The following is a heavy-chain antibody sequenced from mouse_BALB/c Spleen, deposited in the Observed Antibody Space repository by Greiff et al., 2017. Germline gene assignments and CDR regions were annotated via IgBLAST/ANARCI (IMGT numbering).Heavy chain of an antibody. CDR2: ILPGSGST. CDR3: ARNAYYGNFYAMDY. J-gene: IGHJ4*01. Sequence: QVQLQQSGAEPMKPGASVKISCKATGYTFSNYWIEWVKQRPGHGLEWIGEILPGSGSTNYNEKFKGKATFTADTSSNTAYMQLSSLTSEDSAVYYCARNAYYGNFYAMDYWGQGTSVTVSS. V-gene: IGHV1-9*01. D-gene: IGHD2-10*01. CDR1: GYTFSNYW.